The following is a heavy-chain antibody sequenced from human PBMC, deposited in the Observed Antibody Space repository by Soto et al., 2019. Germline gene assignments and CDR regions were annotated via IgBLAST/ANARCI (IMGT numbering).Heavy chain of an antibody. CDR3: ANRYCSSTSCFICENAFDI. D-gene: IGHD2-2*01. V-gene: IGHV3-23*01. CDR1: GFTFISYA. J-gene: IGHJ3*02. CDR2: ISGSGGST. Sequence: EVQLLESGGGLVQPGGSLRLSCAASGFTFISYAMSWVRQAPGKGLEWVSAISGSGGSTYYADSVKGRFTISRDNSKNTLYLQMNSLRAEDTAVYYCANRYCSSTSCFICENAFDIWGQGTMVTVSS.